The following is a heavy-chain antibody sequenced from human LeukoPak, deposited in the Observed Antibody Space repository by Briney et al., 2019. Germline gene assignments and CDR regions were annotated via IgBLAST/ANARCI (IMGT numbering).Heavy chain of an antibody. D-gene: IGHD3-9*01. V-gene: IGHV4-59*11. CDR1: GGSISSHY. J-gene: IGHJ4*02. CDR2: IYYNGST. Sequence: SETLSLTCTVSGGSISSHYWSWIRQPPGKGLEWIGYIYYNGSTYYNPSLKRRVTISVDTSKNQFSLKLSSVTAADTAVYYCARALVGPVLTGYYRLYYFDYWGQGTLVTVSS. CDR3: ARALVGPVLTGYYRLYYFDY.